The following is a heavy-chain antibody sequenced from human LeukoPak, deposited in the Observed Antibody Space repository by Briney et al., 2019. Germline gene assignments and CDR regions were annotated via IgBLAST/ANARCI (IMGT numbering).Heavy chain of an antibody. D-gene: IGHD2-15*01. J-gene: IGHJ5*02. CDR3: ASSGYCSGGSCRPRIWFDP. CDR1: GYSISSGYY. Sequence: SSETLSLTCTVSGYSISSGYYWGWIRQPPGKGLEWIGYIYYSGSTNYNPSLKSRVTISVDTSKNQFSLKLSSVTAADTAVYYCASSGYCSGGSCRPRIWFDPWGQGTLVTVSS. CDR2: IYYSGST. V-gene: IGHV4-61*01.